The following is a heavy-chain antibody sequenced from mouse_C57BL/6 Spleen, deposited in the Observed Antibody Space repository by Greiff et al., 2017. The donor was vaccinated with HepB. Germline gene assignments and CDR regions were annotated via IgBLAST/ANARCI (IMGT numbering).Heavy chain of an antibody. J-gene: IGHJ4*01. CDR2: IYPGDGDT. V-gene: IGHV1-80*01. CDR3: ARGGVYYLSVDY. CDR1: GYAFSSYW. D-gene: IGHD1-1*01. Sequence: QVQLQQSGAELVKPGASVKISCKASGYAFSSYWMNWVKQRPGKGLEWIGQIYPGDGDTNYNGKFKGKATLTADKSSSTAYMQLSSLTSEASAVYFCARGGVYYLSVDYWGQGTTGTVSS.